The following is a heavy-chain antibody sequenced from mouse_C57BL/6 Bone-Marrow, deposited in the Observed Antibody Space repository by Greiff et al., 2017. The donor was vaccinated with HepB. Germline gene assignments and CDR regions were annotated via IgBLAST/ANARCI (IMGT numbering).Heavy chain of an antibody. CDR1: GFSLTSYG. V-gene: IGHV2-5*01. J-gene: IGHJ4*01. D-gene: IGHD2-10*01. CDR2: IWRGGST. CDR3: AKNFPYYSKRGAMDY. Sequence: QVQLQQSGPGLVQPSQSLSITCTVSGFSLTSYGVHWVRQSPGKGLEWLGVIWRGGSTDYNAAFMSRLSITKDNSKSQVFFKMNSLQADDTAIYYCAKNFPYYSKRGAMDYWGQGTSVTVSS.